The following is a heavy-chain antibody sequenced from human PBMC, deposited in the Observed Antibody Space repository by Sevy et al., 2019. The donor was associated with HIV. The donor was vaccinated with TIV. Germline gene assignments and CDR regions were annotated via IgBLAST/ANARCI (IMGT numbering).Heavy chain of an antibody. D-gene: IGHD6-13*01. CDR1: GFTFREYS. CDR3: ARSLAAAENWFDP. J-gene: IGHJ5*02. CDR2: ISGSSTTI. Sequence: GGSLRLSCVGSGFTFREYSMNWVRQAPGKGLEWVSYISGSSTTIEHADSVKGRFSISGDNADNSVFLQMNRLRVEGTAVYYCARSLAAAENWFDPWGQGTLVTVSS. V-gene: IGHV3-48*01.